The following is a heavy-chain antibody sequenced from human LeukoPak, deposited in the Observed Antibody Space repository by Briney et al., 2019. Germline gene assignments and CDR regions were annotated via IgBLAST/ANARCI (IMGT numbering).Heavy chain of an antibody. V-gene: IGHV3-74*01. CDR1: GFTFSSYW. J-gene: IGHJ5*02. CDR3: ARDGRYCSGGSCYSGWFDP. D-gene: IGHD2-15*01. CDR2: INSDGSST. Sequence: PGRSLRLSCAASGFTFSSYWMHWVRQAPGKGLVWVSRINSDGSSTSYADSVKGRFTISRDNAKNTLYLQMNSLRAEDTAVYYCARDGRYCSGGSCYSGWFDPWGQGTLVTVSS.